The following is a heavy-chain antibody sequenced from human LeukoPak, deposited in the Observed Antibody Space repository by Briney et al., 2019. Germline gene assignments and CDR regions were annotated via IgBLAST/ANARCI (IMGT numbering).Heavy chain of an antibody. CDR1: GFTFINAW. J-gene: IGHJ4*02. Sequence: GGSLRLSCAASGFTFINAWMSWVRQAPGKGLEWVGRIKSKTDGGTTEYAAPVKGRFTISRDDSKNTLYLQMNSLRGEDMALYYCAKGLVGSSIADFFDYWGQGILVTVSS. V-gene: IGHV3-15*05. CDR2: IKSKTDGGTT. CDR3: AKGLVGSSIADFFDY. D-gene: IGHD6-6*01.